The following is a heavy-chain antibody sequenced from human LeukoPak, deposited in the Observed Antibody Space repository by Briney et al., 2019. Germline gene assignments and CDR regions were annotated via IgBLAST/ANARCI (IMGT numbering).Heavy chain of an antibody. V-gene: IGHV3-74*01. CDR2: IDSDGSGT. D-gene: IGHD1/OR15-1a*01. CDR1: GLTLSGYW. CDR3: STVEHF. Sequence: GGSLRLSCSASGLTLSGYWMHWVRQIPGKGLVWVSRIDSDGSGTSYADSVKGRFTISRDDVKNMLYLQMNSLRVEDTGLYYCSTVEHFWGQGTLVTVSS. J-gene: IGHJ4*02.